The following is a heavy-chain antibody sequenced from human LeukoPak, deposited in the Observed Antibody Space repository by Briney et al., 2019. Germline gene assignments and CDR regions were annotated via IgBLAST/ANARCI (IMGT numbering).Heavy chain of an antibody. J-gene: IGHJ3*02. Sequence: SQTLSLTCTVSGASIRSGDYYWSWIRQPPGKGLEWIGYIYDSGSTYYNPSLKSRITISVDTSESRFSLKLSSVTATDTAVYYCARDCSGGSCYGAFDIWGQGTMVTVSS. CDR1: GASIRSGDYY. D-gene: IGHD2-15*01. CDR3: ARDCSGGSCYGAFDI. CDR2: IYDSGST. V-gene: IGHV4-30-4*01.